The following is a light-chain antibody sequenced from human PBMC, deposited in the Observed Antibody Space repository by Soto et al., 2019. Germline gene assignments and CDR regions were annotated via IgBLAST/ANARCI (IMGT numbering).Light chain of an antibody. J-gene: IGKJ2*02. CDR2: EAY. CDR3: KQRGKWPST. V-gene: IGKV3-11*01. CDR1: PSVSSY. Sequence: EIVLTQSPGTLSLSPGERATLSCRASPSVSSYLAWYQQKPGQAHRLLIYEAYTRATGVGARFTGSGSATDFSLTITSLEPEDFAVYYCKQRGKWPSTFGPGTKVDIK.